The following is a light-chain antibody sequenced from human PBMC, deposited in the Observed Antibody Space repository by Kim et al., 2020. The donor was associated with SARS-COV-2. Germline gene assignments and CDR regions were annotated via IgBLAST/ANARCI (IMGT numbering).Light chain of an antibody. Sequence: QSALTQPASVSGSPGQSITISCTGTNSDIGNFDVVSWYQQYTGKAPQLLIYQVIKRPSSVSYRFSGSKSANTASLTISTLQIEDEADYYCCSYAGGGVSVFGTGTKVTFL. J-gene: IGLJ1*01. CDR3: CSYAGGGVSV. V-gene: IGLV2-23*02. CDR2: QVI. CDR1: NSDIGNFDV.